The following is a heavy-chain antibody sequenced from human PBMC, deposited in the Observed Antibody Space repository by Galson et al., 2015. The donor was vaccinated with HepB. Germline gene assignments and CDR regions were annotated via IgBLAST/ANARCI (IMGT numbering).Heavy chain of an antibody. Sequence: SLRLSCAGSGFTFRTYSMNWVRQAPGKGLEWVSSISSVSTIFYADSVKGRFTFSRDNAKNSLYLQMNSLRAEDTAVYYCARVIWFGEPIDYWGQGTLVTVSS. CDR2: ISSVSTI. CDR1: GFTFRTYS. V-gene: IGHV3-69-1*01. CDR3: ARVIWFGEPIDY. D-gene: IGHD3-10*01. J-gene: IGHJ4*02.